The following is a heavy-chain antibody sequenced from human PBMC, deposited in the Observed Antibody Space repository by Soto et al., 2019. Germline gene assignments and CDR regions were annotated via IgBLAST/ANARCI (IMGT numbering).Heavy chain of an antibody. CDR1: GLIFSNYK. CDR3: ARDTNGLHY. Sequence: EVQLVESRGGLVQPGGSLRLSCAASGLIFSNYKMHWVRQPPGKGLVWVSRINTDGSITDYADSVKGRFTVSRDNAKNTMYLQMNSLRAEDTAVYYCARDTNGLHYWGQGTLVTVSS. V-gene: IGHV3-74*01. D-gene: IGHD2-8*01. J-gene: IGHJ4*02. CDR2: INTDGSIT.